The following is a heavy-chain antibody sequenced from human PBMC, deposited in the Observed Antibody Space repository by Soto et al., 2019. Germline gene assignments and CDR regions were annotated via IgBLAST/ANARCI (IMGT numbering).Heavy chain of an antibody. D-gene: IGHD3-10*01. V-gene: IGHV4-34*01. J-gene: IGHJ4*02. CDR1: GGSCSGYY. CDR2: INHSGST. Sequence: PSETLSLTCAVYGGSCSGYYWNWISQPPGKGLEWIGEINHSGSTNYNPSLKSRVTISVDTSKNQFSLKLSSVTAADTAVYYCARRRNYYGSGSYYPFDYWGQGTLVTSPQ. CDR3: ARRRNYYGSGSYYPFDY.